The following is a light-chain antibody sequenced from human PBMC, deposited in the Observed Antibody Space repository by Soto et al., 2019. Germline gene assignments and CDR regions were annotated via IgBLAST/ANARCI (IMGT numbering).Light chain of an antibody. Sequence: DIQMTQSPSTLSASVGDRVTITCRASQSISSWLAWYQQKPGKAPKLLIYKASSLESGVPSRFSGSGSGTEFTLTICSLQPDDFATYYCQEYKSYSTFGQGTNLEIK. CDR3: QEYKSYST. V-gene: IGKV1-5*03. CDR1: QSISSW. CDR2: KAS. J-gene: IGKJ2*01.